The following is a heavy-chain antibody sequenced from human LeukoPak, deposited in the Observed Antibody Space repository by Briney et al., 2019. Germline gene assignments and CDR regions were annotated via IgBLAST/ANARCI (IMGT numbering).Heavy chain of an antibody. D-gene: IGHD6-19*01. V-gene: IGHV3-33*06. CDR1: GFTFRSYD. Sequence: GGSLRLSCAVSGFTFRSYDMHWVRQAPGKGLEWVAVIWYDGSNKYYADSVKGRFTISRDNSKNTLYLQMNSLRGEDTAVYYCAKGWSSGWPYYFDYWGQGTLVTVSS. J-gene: IGHJ4*02. CDR3: AKGWSSGWPYYFDY. CDR2: IWYDGSNK.